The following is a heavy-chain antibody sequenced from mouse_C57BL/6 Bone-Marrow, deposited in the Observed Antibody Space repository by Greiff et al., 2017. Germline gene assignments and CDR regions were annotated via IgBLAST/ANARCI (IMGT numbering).Heavy chain of an antibody. V-gene: IGHV5-6*01. CDR1: GFTFRSSG. CDR3: ARLPYDYGSSYGWLAY. J-gene: IGHJ3*01. Sequence: EVKVVESGGDLVKPGGSLKLSCAASGFTFRSSGLSWVRQTPDKRLEWVATISSGGSYTYYPDSVKGRFTISRDNSKNTLYLQMSSLKSEDTAIYYCARLPYDYGSSYGWLAYWGQGTLVTVSA. CDR2: ISSGGSYT. D-gene: IGHD1-1*01.